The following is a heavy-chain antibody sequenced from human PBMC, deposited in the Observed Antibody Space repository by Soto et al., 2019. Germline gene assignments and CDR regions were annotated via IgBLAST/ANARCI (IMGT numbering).Heavy chain of an antibody. V-gene: IGHV3-30*18. Sequence: PRRSLTLSCAPYGFTFLSYVMQWARPAPSKGLEWVAAISYDGSNKYYADSVKGGFTISRDNSKNTLDLQMNSLRAEDTAVYYCAKDVDGWSLSRGEHFDYWGQGTLVTVSS. J-gene: IGHJ4*02. CDR1: GFTFLSYV. CDR3: AKDVDGWSLSRGEHFDY. D-gene: IGHD3-10*01. CDR2: ISYDGSNK.